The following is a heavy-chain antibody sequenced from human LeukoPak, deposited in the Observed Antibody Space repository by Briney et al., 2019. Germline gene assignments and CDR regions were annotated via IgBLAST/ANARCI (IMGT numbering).Heavy chain of an antibody. Sequence: PGGSLRLSCAASGFTFSSYVMSWVRQAPGKGLEWVSAISGSGGSTYYADSVKGRFTISRDNSKNTLYLQMNSLRAEDTAVYYCAKVAAAGIGYYYGMDVWGQGTTVTVSS. CDR3: AKVAAAGIGYYYGMDV. V-gene: IGHV3-23*01. J-gene: IGHJ6*02. CDR2: ISGSGGST. D-gene: IGHD6-13*01. CDR1: GFTFSSYV.